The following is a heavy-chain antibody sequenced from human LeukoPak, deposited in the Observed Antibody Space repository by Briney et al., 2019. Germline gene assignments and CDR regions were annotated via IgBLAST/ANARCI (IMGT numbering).Heavy chain of an antibody. CDR1: GYTFTGYY. Sequence: GASVKVSCKASGYTFTGYYMHWVRQAPGQGLEWMGWINPNSGGTNYAQKFQGRVTMTRGTSISTAYMELSRLRSDDTAVYYCARKSGCTGGVCLYYFDYWGQGTLVTVSS. CDR2: INPNSGGT. J-gene: IGHJ4*02. V-gene: IGHV1-2*02. D-gene: IGHD2-8*02. CDR3: ARKSGCTGGVCLYYFDY.